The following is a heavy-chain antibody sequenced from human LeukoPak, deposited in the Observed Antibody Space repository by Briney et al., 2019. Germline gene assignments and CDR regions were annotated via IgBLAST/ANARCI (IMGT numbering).Heavy chain of an antibody. D-gene: IGHD3-16*02. Sequence: SETLSLTCAVYGGSFSGYYWSWIREPPGKGLEWMEEINHSGSTNYNPSLKSRVTISVDTSKNQFSLKLSSVTAADTAVYYCARALTRYDYVWGSYRRDNWFDPWGQGTLVTVSS. J-gene: IGHJ5*02. CDR2: INHSGST. CDR1: GGSFSGYY. CDR3: ARALTRYDYVWGSYRRDNWFDP. V-gene: IGHV4-34*01.